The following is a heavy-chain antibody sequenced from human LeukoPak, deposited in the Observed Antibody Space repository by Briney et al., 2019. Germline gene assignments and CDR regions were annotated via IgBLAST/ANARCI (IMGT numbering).Heavy chain of an antibody. CDR3: ASMVRGVIRYYYYYGMDV. V-gene: IGHV4-59*08. J-gene: IGHJ6*02. CDR1: NGSISSYY. CDR2: IFFGGGT. D-gene: IGHD3-10*01. Sequence: PSETLSLTCTVSNGSISSYYWTWIRQPPGMGLEWIGYIFFGGGTRYNSSLQSRVIISVDTSKNQFSLKLYSVTAADTAVYYCASMVRGVIRYYYYYGMDVWGQGTTVTVSS.